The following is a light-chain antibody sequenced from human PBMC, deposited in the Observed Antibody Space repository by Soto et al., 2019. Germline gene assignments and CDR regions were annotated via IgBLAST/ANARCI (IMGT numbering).Light chain of an antibody. CDR1: QSISSN. V-gene: IGKV3-15*01. CDR3: QQYNDWPWT. CDR2: AAS. Sequence: EIVMTQSPATLSVSPGERATLSCRASQSISSNLAWYQQKPGQAPRLLISAASTRATGIPARFSGSESETEFTLTISSLQSEDFAIYYCQQYNDWPWTFGQGTKVDIK. J-gene: IGKJ1*01.